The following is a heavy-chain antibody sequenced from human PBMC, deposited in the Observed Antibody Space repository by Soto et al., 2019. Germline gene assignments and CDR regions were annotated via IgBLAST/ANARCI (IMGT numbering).Heavy chain of an antibody. CDR3: ARDRCSSTSRSPHWNYYYYGMDV. D-gene: IGHD2-2*01. J-gene: IGHJ6*02. V-gene: IGHV1-69*01. CDR2: IIPVFRTP. CDR1: GGIFSDYA. Sequence: QVQLVQSGAEVKEPGSSVKVSCKASGGIFSDYAITWVRQAPGQGLEWMGGIIPVFRTPNYAQKLQGRVEITADESTSTAYMELHSLRSEDTAVYYCARDRCSSTSRSPHWNYYYYGMDVWGQGTTVTVSS.